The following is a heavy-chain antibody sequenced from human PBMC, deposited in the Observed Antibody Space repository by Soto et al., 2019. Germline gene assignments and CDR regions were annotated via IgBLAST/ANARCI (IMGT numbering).Heavy chain of an antibody. J-gene: IGHJ6*02. Sequence: QLQLQESGSGLVKPSQTLSLTCAVSGGSISSGGYSWSWIRQPPGKGLEWIGYIYHSGSTYYNPSLKSRVTISVDRYKNQFSLKLSSVTAADTAVYYFAREGPYGMDVWGQGTTVTVSS. CDR3: AREGPYGMDV. CDR2: IYHSGST. CDR1: GGSISSGGYS. V-gene: IGHV4-30-2*01.